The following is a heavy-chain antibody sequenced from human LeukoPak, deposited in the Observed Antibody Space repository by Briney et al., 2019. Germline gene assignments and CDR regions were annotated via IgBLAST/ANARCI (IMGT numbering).Heavy chain of an antibody. V-gene: IGHV4-4*07. CDR3: ARAGSRWLQLGVFDY. CDR2: IYTSGST. J-gene: IGHJ4*02. D-gene: IGHD5-24*01. Sequence: SETLSLTCTVSGGSISNYYWSWIRQPAGKGLEWIGHIYTSGSTNYNPSLKSRVTMSVDTTKKHFSLKLSSVTAADTAVYYCARAGSRWLQLGVFDYWGQGTLVTVSS. CDR1: GGSISNYY.